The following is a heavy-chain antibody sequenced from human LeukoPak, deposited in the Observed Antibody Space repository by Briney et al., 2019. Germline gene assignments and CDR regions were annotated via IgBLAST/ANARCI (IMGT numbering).Heavy chain of an antibody. V-gene: IGHV1-2*02. Sequence: ASLKVSSTPSGYSLTHYHIHWLRQAPGHGLEWMGDINPGNGATKHAQKFHGRVTMTKDTPISTPYPPRSGPTSPDPAAAYCARDPQYTFGYPSYDYWGQGTLVTVSS. D-gene: IGHD2-2*03. CDR3: ARDPQYTFGYPSYDY. J-gene: IGHJ4*02. CDR1: GYSLTHYH. CDR2: INPGNGAT.